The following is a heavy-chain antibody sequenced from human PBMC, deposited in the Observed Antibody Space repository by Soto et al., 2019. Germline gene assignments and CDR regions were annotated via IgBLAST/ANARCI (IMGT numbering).Heavy chain of an antibody. V-gene: IGHV1-69*12. J-gene: IGHJ2*01. D-gene: IGHD6-19*01. CDR1: GGTFSSYA. CDR2: ITPMFGTA. CDR3: AQTLGSAVAGPGRFDL. Sequence: QVQLVQSGAEVKKPGSSVKVSCKASGGTFSSYAISWVRQAPGQGLEWMGGITPMFGTANYAQKFQGRVTISADESTSTVHMELRRLRAEDTAVHYCAQTLGSAVAGPGRFDLWGRGTLVIVSS.